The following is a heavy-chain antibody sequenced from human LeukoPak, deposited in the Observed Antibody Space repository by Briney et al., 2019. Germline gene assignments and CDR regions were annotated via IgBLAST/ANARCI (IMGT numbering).Heavy chain of an antibody. CDR2: INFSGTT. CDR3: TRCHWGWGSEYWYFDL. V-gene: IGHV4-39*01. J-gene: IGHJ2*01. D-gene: IGHD3-16*01. CDR1: GGSISSSRFF. Sequence: SETLSLTCTVSGGSISSSRFFWAWIRQPPGKGLEWIGNINFSGTTYYNPSLKSRVTLSVDPSKNQFSLHLNSVTPEDTAVYYCTRCHWGWGSEYWYFDLWGRGTLVTVSS.